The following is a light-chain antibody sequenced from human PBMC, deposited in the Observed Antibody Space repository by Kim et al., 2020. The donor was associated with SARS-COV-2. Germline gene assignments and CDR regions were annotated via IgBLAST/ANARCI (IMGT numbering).Light chain of an antibody. Sequence: GGTVTLTCGSRTGSVTSGHYPYWFQQRPGQAPRTLIFDTSRRHPWTPARFSGSLLGGKAALTLSGAQPEDEADYYCLLSYRDPRGIFGGGTQLTVL. V-gene: IGLV7-46*01. CDR3: LLSYRDPRGI. CDR1: TGSVTSGHY. J-gene: IGLJ2*01. CDR2: DTS.